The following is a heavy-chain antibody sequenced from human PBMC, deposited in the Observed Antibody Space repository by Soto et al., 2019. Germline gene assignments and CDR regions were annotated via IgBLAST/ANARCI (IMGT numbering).Heavy chain of an antibody. Sequence: QVQLVQSGAEVKKPGSSVKVSCKASGGTFSSYAISWVRQAPGQGLEWMGGIIPIFGTANYAQKFQGRVTITADKSTSTVYMELSSLRSEDTAVYYCARARVGTAMAHNWFDPWGQGTLVTVSS. D-gene: IGHD5-18*01. CDR1: GGTFSSYA. CDR2: IIPIFGTA. CDR3: ARARVGTAMAHNWFDP. J-gene: IGHJ5*02. V-gene: IGHV1-69*06.